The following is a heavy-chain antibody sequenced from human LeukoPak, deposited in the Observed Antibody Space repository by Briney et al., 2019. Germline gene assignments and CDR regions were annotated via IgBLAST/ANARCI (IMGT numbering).Heavy chain of an antibody. Sequence: SETLSLTCTVSGGSISSYYWSWIRQPPGKGLEWIGYIYYSGSTNYNPSLKSRVTISVDTSKNQFSLKLSSVTAADTAVYYCASSMVRGGPWFDPWGQGTLVTVSS. D-gene: IGHD3-10*01. J-gene: IGHJ5*02. CDR2: IYYSGST. CDR3: ASSMVRGGPWFDP. V-gene: IGHV4-59*01. CDR1: GGSISSYY.